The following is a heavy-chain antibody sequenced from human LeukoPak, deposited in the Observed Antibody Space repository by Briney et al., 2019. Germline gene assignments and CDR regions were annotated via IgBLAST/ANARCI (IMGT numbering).Heavy chain of an antibody. V-gene: IGHV4-61*02. CDR3: ARVAASYWYFDL. Sequence: SETLSLTCTVSGGSISSGSYYWSWIRQPAVKGLEWIGRIYTSGSTNYNPSLKSRVTISVDTSKNQFSLKLSSVTAADTAVYYCARVAASYWYFDLWGRGTLVTVSS. CDR1: GGSISSGSYY. D-gene: IGHD5-18*01. CDR2: IYTSGST. J-gene: IGHJ2*01.